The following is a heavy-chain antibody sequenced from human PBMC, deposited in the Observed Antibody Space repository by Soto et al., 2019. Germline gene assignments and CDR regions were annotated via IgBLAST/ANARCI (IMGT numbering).Heavy chain of an antibody. Sequence: TLSLTCIVSGGSIISGGYYWIWVRQHPAKGLEWIGYIDHSGSTHHNPSLRGRLTISVDTSKNQFSLKLSSVTAADTAVYYCARTRSYTWYYTTFDFWGQGTLVTVSS. CDR1: GGSIISGGYY. J-gene: IGHJ4*02. CDR2: IDHSGST. V-gene: IGHV4-31*03. D-gene: IGHD1-7*01. CDR3: ARTRSYTWYYTTFDF.